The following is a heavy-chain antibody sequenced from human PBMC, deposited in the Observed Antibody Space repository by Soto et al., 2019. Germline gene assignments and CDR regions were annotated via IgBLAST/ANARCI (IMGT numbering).Heavy chain of an antibody. CDR2: ISGSGDST. CDR1: GFTFSSYA. D-gene: IGHD1-26*01. J-gene: IGHJ4*02. CDR3: ARRGSGSYYDS. V-gene: IGHV3-23*01. Sequence: EVQLLESGGGLVQPGGSLRLSCAASGFTFSSYAMRWVRQAPGKGLEWVSAISGSGDSTYYADSVKGRFTISRDNSKNTLYLQMNSLRAEDPAVYYCARRGSGSYYDSGGQGTLVTVSS.